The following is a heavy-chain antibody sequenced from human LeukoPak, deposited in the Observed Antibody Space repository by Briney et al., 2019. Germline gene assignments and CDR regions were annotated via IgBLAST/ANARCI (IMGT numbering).Heavy chain of an antibody. CDR3: ARTTEGYCRGSRCYSYYYYMDV. D-gene: IGHD2-15*01. CDR1: GGSISSYY. CDR2: IYYSRST. Sequence: SETLSLTCTVSGGSISSYYGSWIRQPPGKGVEWIGYIYYSRSTNYNPSLKSRVTISVDTSKNHFSLKLRSVTAADTAVYYCARTTEGYCRGSRCYSYYYYMDVWGKGTTVTVSS. V-gene: IGHV4-59*01. J-gene: IGHJ6*03.